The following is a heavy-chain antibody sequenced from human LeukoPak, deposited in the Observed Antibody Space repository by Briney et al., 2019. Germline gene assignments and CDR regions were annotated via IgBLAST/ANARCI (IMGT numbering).Heavy chain of an antibody. D-gene: IGHD5-18*01. CDR2: ISSSGSTI. CDR3: ARDRTPGYSYTFD. CDR1: GFTFSDYY. J-gene: IGHJ4*02. Sequence: PGGSLRLSCAASGFTFSDYYMSWIRQAPGKGLEWVSYISSSGSTIYYADSVKGRFTISRDNAKNSLYLQMNSLRAEDTAVYYCARDRTPGYSYTFDWGQGTLVTVSS. V-gene: IGHV3-11*04.